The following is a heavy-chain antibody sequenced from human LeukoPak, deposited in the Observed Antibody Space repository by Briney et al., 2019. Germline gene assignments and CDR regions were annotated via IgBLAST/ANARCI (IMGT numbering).Heavy chain of an antibody. V-gene: IGHV4-34*01. D-gene: IGHD6-19*01. CDR1: GGSFSGYY. J-gene: IGHJ4*02. CDR2: INHSGST. Sequence: SGTLSLTCAAYGGSFSGYYWSWIRQPPGKGLEWIGEINHSGSTNYNPSLKSRVTISVDASKNQFSLKLSSVTAADTAVYYCASTRRAVAGPKSIDYWGQGTLVTVSS. CDR3: ASTRRAVAGPKSIDY.